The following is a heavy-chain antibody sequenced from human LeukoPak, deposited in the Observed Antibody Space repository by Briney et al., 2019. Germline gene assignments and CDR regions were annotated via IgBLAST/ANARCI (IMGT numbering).Heavy chain of an antibody. J-gene: IGHJ5*02. CDR2: ISSSSSYI. CDR3: ARDRIVVVPAAILGWFDP. Sequence: GGSLRLSCAASGFTFSSYSMNWVRQAPGKGLEWVSSISSSSSYIYYADSVKGRFTISRYSAKNSLYLQMNSLRAEDTAVYYCARDRIVVVPAAILGWFDPWGQGTLVTVSS. CDR1: GFTFSSYS. D-gene: IGHD2-2*01. V-gene: IGHV3-21*01.